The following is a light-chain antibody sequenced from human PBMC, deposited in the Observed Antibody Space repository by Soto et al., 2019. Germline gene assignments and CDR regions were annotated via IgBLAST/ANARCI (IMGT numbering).Light chain of an antibody. J-gene: IGKJ4*01. Sequence: KKPGRAPKLLISAASTLQSGVPSRFSGSGSGTDFTLSISSLQPEDFATYYCQQLNTYPVTFGGGTKVDIK. CDR2: AAS. CDR3: QQLNTYPVT. V-gene: IGKV1-9*01.